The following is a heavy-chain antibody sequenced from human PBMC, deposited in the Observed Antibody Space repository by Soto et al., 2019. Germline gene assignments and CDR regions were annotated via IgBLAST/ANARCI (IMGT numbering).Heavy chain of an antibody. J-gene: IGHJ4*02. Sequence: QLEMQASGPGLVRPSETLSLTCTVSGGSISSATYYWGWIRQPPGKGLEWVGSIYYSGSTYYSPSLKSRVTISLDTSTNQFSLKLTSVSAADTAMYYCARQATTSWSYWGQGTLVTVSS. CDR3: ARQATTSWSY. CDR1: GGSISSATYY. D-gene: IGHD2-2*01. V-gene: IGHV4-39*01. CDR2: IYYSGST.